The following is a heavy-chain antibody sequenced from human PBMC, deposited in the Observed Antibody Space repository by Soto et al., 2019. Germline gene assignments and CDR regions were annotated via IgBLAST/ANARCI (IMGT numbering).Heavy chain of an antibody. D-gene: IGHD4-17*01. CDR1: GYTFTCYY. J-gene: IGHJ6*02. Sequence: ASVKVYCNASGYTFTCYYMHWVLQAPGPGLGWMGWMNPNSGGTNDARKFQVRVTMTRDTSISTAYMELSRLRSDDTAVYHCARDPGSQLVATVTSNGMDVSRQGTTVTVSS. CDR2: MNPNSGGT. CDR3: ARDPGSQLVATVTSNGMDV. V-gene: IGHV1-2*02.